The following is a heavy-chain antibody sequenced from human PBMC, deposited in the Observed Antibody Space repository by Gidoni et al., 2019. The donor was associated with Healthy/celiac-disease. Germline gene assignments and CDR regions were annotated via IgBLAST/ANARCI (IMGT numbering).Heavy chain of an antibody. CDR2: IYWDDDK. CDR1: GFSLSTSGVA. Sequence: QITLKESGPTLVKPTQTLTLTCTFSGFSLSTSGVAAGWIRQPPGKDLEWLALIYWDDDKRYSPSLKSRLTITKDTSKNQVVLTMTNMDPVDTATYYCAHSPPFGLVIGYFDYWGQGTLVTVSS. D-gene: IGHD3-9*01. CDR3: AHSPPFGLVIGYFDY. J-gene: IGHJ4*02. V-gene: IGHV2-5*02.